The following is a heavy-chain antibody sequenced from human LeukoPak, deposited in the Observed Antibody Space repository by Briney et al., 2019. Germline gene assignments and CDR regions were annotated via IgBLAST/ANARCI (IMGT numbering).Heavy chain of an antibody. CDR1: GFTFDDYA. CDR2: ISGDGGTS. Sequence: GGSLRLSCAASGFTFDDYAMHWVRQAPGKGLEWVSLISGDGGTSYYADSVKGRFTISRDNSKNSMYLQMNSLRNEDTALYFCARDTYPDERWLQLPTGYWGQGTLVTVSS. J-gene: IGHJ4*02. D-gene: IGHD5-24*01. V-gene: IGHV3-43*02. CDR3: ARDTYPDERWLQLPTGY.